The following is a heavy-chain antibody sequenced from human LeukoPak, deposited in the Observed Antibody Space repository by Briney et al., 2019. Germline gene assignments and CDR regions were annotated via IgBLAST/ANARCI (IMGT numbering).Heavy chain of an antibody. Sequence: GGSLRLSCAASGFTFSTYAMSWVRQIPGKGLEWVSAISGSDDGTYYADSVKGRFTISRDNSRNTLYLQMNTLRAEDTAVYYCARVFPGDYMDVWGKGTTVTISS. D-gene: IGHD3-10*01. V-gene: IGHV3-23*01. CDR1: GFTFSTYA. J-gene: IGHJ6*03. CDR3: ARVFPGDYMDV. CDR2: ISGSDDGT.